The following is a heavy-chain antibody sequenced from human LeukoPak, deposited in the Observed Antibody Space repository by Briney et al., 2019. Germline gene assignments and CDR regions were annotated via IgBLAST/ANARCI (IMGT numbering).Heavy chain of an antibody. CDR3: ARGKYSSSWYIFDP. V-gene: IGHV4-61*01. Sequence: SETLSLTCTVTGGSLSSDNYYWRWLRQPPGTGLEWIGYMYNSGSTNYSPSLKSRVTMSADTSKNQLSLKLSAVTAADTAVYYCARGKYSSSWYIFDPWGQGALVTVSS. D-gene: IGHD6-13*01. CDR2: MYNSGST. J-gene: IGHJ5*02. CDR1: GGSLSSDNYY.